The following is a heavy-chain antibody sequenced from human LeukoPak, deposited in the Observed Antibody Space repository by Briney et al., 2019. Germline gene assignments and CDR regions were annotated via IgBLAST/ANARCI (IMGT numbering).Heavy chain of an antibody. V-gene: IGHV3-21*01. CDR2: ISSSSSYI. CDR3: ARVSLLAGCSGGSCYSGDAFDI. D-gene: IGHD2-15*01. J-gene: IGHJ3*02. CDR1: GFTFSSYE. Sequence: SGGSLRLSCAASGFTFSSYEMNWVRQAPGKGLEWVSSISSSSSYIYYADSVKGRFTISRDNAKNSLYLQMNSLRAEDTAVYYCARVSLLAGCSGGSCYSGDAFDIWGQGTMVTVSS.